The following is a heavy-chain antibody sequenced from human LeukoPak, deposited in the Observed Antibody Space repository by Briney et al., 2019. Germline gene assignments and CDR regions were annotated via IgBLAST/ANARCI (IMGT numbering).Heavy chain of an antibody. J-gene: IGHJ4*02. Sequence: GESLKVSCKGSGYIFTSYWIGWVRQMPGKGLEWMGIIYPGDSDTRYSPSFQGQVIISADKSISTAYLQWSSLKASDTAMYYCARLATVNSPFDCWGQGTLVTVSS. D-gene: IGHD4-11*01. V-gene: IGHV5-51*01. CDR1: GYIFTSYW. CDR3: ARLATVNSPFDC. CDR2: IYPGDSDT.